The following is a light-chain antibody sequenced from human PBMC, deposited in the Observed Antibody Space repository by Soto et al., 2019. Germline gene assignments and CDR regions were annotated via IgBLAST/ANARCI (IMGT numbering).Light chain of an antibody. Sequence: GDRVTITCRSSESISTWLAWYQQKPGKAPKLLIYGASSLESGVPPRFSGDGSETDFTLTISSLQSDDFGTYYGQQYKNWPTWTFGQGTKVDIK. CDR2: GAS. J-gene: IGKJ1*01. V-gene: IGKV1-5*03. CDR1: ESISTW. CDR3: QQYKNWPTWT.